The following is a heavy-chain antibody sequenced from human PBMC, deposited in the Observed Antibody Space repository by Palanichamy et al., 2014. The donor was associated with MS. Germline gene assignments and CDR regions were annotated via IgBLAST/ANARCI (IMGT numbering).Heavy chain of an antibody. J-gene: IGHJ3*02. CDR1: GGSISSSSHY. CDR2: IFYSGKT. Sequence: QLQLQESGPGLVKPSETLSLTCTVSGGSISSSSHYWGWIRQPPGKGLEWIGSIFYSGKTYFNPPLKSRVTMSVDTSKSQFSLRRSSATAADTALYYCARLSMVVSGTAGFDIWGQGTLVTVSS. D-gene: IGHD2-21*02. CDR3: ARLSMVVSGTAGFDI. V-gene: IGHV4-39*01.